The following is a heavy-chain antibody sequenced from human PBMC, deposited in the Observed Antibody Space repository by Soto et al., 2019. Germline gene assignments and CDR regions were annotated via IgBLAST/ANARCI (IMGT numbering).Heavy chain of an antibody. CDR1: GFTFSSYG. D-gene: IGHD2-8*01. J-gene: IGHJ4*02. Sequence: LRLSCAASGFTFSSYGMHWVRQAPGKGLEWVAVISYDGSNKYYADSVKGRFTISRDNSKNTLYLQMNSLRAEDTAVYYCAKDRVVLMVYAIRGFDYWGQGTLVTVSS. CDR2: ISYDGSNK. CDR3: AKDRVVLMVYAIRGFDY. V-gene: IGHV3-30*18.